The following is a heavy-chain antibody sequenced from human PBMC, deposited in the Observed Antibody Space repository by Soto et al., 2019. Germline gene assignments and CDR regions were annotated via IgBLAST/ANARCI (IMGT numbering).Heavy chain of an antibody. CDR1: GFTFSSYS. Sequence: EVQLVESGGGLVQPGGSLRLSCAASGFTFSSYSMNWVRQAPGKGLEWVSYISSSSSTIYYADSVKGRLTISRDNAKNSLYLQMNSLRAADTAVYYCARADGYSSSWRLPKRDRYSYYMDVWGKGTTVTVSS. J-gene: IGHJ6*03. CDR3: ARADGYSSSWRLPKRDRYSYYMDV. CDR2: ISSSSSTI. V-gene: IGHV3-48*01. D-gene: IGHD6-13*01.